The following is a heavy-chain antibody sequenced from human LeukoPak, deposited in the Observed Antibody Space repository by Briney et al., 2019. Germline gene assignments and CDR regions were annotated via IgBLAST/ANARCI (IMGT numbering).Heavy chain of an antibody. D-gene: IGHD6-19*01. CDR3: VRDRSGWSLDP. Sequence: GGSLRLSCAASGFTFSSYEMNWVRQAPGKGLEWISYISDSGTTINYADSVKGRFTISRDNAKNSLYLQMNSLRAEDTAVYYCVRDRSGWSLDPWGQGTLVTVSS. V-gene: IGHV3-48*03. CDR1: GFTFSSYE. J-gene: IGHJ5*02. CDR2: ISDSGTTI.